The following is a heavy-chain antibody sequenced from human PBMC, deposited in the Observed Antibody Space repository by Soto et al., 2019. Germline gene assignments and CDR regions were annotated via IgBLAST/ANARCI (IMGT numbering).Heavy chain of an antibody. CDR1: GGSLSSYY. D-gene: IGHD3-9*01. CDR3: ARSDDILTGYSQFDP. CDR2: IYYSGST. J-gene: IGHJ5*02. Sequence: SETLSLTCTVSGGSLSSYYWSWIRQPPGKGLEWIGYIYYSGSTNYNPSLKSRVTISVDTSKNQFSLKLSSVTAADTAVYYCARSDDILTGYSQFDPWGQGTLVTVSS. V-gene: IGHV4-59*01.